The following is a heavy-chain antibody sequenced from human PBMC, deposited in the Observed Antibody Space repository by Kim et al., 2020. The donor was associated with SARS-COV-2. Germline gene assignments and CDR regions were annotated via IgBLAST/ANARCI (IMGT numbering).Heavy chain of an antibody. V-gene: IGHV4-31*02. Sequence: YNPSLKSRVTISVDTSKNQFSLKLSSVTAADTAVYYCARDLSATAGAFDIWGQGTMVTVSS. J-gene: IGHJ3*02. CDR3: ARDLSATAGAFDI. D-gene: IGHD6-13*01.